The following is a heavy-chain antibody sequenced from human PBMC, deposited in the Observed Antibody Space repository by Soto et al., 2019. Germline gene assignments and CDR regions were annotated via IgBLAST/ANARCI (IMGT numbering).Heavy chain of an antibody. V-gene: IGHV3-74*01. J-gene: IGHJ4*02. Sequence: EVQLVESRGGLVQPGGSLRLSCAASGFTFSSYWMHWVRQAPGKGLVWVSRINSDGSSTSYADSVKGRFTISRDNAKNTLYLQMNSLRAEDTAVYYCARESLRFLEWLWDWGQGTLVTVSS. CDR2: INSDGSST. CDR1: GFTFSSYW. CDR3: ARESLRFLEWLWD. D-gene: IGHD3-3*01.